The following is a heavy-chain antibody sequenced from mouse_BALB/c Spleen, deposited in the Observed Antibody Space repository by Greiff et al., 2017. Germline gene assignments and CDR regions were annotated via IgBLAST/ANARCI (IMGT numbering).Heavy chain of an antibody. D-gene: IGHD2-14*01. CDR3: ARGQEVRGDY. CDR1: GFTFSSYA. V-gene: IGHV5-6-5*01. J-gene: IGHJ2*01. Sequence: DVKLVESGGGLVKPGGSLKLSCAASGFTFSSYAMSWVRQTPEKRLEWVASISSGGSTYYPDSVKGRFTISRDNARNILYLQMSSLRSEDTAMYYCARGQEVRGDYWGQGTTLTVSS. CDR2: ISSGGST.